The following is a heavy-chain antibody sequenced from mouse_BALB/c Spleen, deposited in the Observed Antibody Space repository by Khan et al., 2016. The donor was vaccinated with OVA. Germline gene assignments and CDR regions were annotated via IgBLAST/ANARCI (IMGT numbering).Heavy chain of an antibody. CDR3: AMGSGNSRFAY. D-gene: IGHD1-3*01. CDR1: GYTFTDYA. V-gene: IGHV1S137*01. J-gene: IGHJ3*01. CDR2: ISTYYGDA. Sequence: QIQLVQSGAELVRPGVSVKISCKGSGYTFTDYAMHWVKQSHAKSLEWIGVISTYYGDADYNQKFKGKATMTVDKSSSTAYMELARLTSEDSAIYYCAMGSGNSRFAYWGQGTLVTVSA.